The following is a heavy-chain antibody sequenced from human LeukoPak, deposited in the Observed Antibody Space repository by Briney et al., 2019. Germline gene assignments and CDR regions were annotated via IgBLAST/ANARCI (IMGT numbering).Heavy chain of an antibody. J-gene: IGHJ4*02. CDR3: ANLYGDYGDY. Sequence: GGSLRLSCVASGFIFSSHAMSWVRQAPGKGLEWVSGISGSGGSAFYADSVKGRFTISRDNAKNTLYLEMNSLRAEDTAVYYCANLYGDYGDYWGQGNLVTVSS. CDR1: GFIFSSHA. D-gene: IGHD4-17*01. CDR2: ISGSGGSA. V-gene: IGHV3-23*01.